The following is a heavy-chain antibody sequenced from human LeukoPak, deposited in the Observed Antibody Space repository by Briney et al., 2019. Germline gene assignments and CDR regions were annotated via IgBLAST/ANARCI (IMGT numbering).Heavy chain of an antibody. J-gene: IGHJ4*02. D-gene: IGHD3-3*01. CDR3: AKAPPNYDFWSGYNDY. Sequence: GGSLRLSCAASGFTFSSYAMSWVRQAPGKGLEWVSAISGSGGSTYYADSVKGRFTISRDNSKNTLYLQMNSLRAEDTAVYYCAKAPPNYDFWSGYNDYRGQGTLVTVSS. CDR1: GFTFSSYA. V-gene: IGHV3-23*01. CDR2: ISGSGGST.